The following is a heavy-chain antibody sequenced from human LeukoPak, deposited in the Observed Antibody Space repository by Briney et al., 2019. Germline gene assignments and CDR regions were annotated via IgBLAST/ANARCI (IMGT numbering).Heavy chain of an antibody. CDR2: IYYSGST. V-gene: IGHV4-59*01. Sequence: SETLSLTCTVSGGSISSYYWSWIRQPPGKGLEWIGYIYYSGSTNYNPSLKSRVTISVDTSKNQFSLKLSSVTAADTAVYYCARLWGYYDSPDYWGQGTLVTVSS. CDR3: ARLWGYYDSPDY. J-gene: IGHJ4*02. CDR1: GGSISSYY. D-gene: IGHD3-22*01.